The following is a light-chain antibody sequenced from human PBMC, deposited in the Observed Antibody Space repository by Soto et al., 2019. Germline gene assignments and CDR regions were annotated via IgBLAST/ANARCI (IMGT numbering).Light chain of an antibody. CDR2: SAS. V-gene: IGKV1-39*01. CDR1: QRINIY. Sequence: DIQMTQSPSSLSTSIGDRVTITCRASQRINIYLNWYRQKPGKAPELLIYSASNLQSGVPSRFSGSGSGTDLTLTISGLQSEDFATYYCQQSFSTPTFGQGTRLDIK. CDR3: QQSFSTPT. J-gene: IGKJ5*01.